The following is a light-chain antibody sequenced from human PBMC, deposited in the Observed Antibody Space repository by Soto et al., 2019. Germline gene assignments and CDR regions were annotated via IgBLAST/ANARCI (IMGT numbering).Light chain of an antibody. CDR1: QCISNW. Sequence: DIHMTQSPSTLPASVGDRVTITCRASQCISNWLAWYQQKPGKAPNLLIYDASSLQSGVPSRFSGSGFGTEFTLTFSSLQPGDFATYYCQQYSSRSTFGQGTKV. CDR2: DAS. V-gene: IGKV1-5*01. CDR3: QQYSSRST. J-gene: IGKJ1*01.